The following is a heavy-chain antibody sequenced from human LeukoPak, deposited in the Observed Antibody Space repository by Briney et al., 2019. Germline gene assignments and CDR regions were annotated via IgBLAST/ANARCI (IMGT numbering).Heavy chain of an antibody. V-gene: IGHV4-30-4*01. J-gene: IGHJ3*02. CDR2: IYNSGNT. Sequence: PSETLSLTCTFSGGAISSTDYYWSWIRQPPGKGLEWMGTIYNSGNTYYNPSLKSRLTISLGTSSNQFSVKLTSVTAADTAVYFCARDGDAIDAFHIWGQGALVTVS. CDR3: ARDGDAIDAFHI. D-gene: IGHD7-27*01. CDR1: GGAISSTDYY.